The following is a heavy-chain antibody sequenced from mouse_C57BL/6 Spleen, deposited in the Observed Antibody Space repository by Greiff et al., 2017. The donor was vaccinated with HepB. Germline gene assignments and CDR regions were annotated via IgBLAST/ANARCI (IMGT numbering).Heavy chain of an antibody. CDR1: GYTFTSYG. CDR2: IYPRSGNT. D-gene: IGHD1-1*01. J-gene: IGHJ1*03. V-gene: IGHV1-81*01. CDR3: ARRAVVATRYFDV. Sequence: VKLQQSGAELARPGASVKLSCKASGYTFTSYGISWVKQRTGQGLEWIGEIYPRSGNTYYNEKFKGKATLTADKSSSTAYMELRSLTSEDSAVYFCARRAVVATRYFDVWGTGTTVTVSS.